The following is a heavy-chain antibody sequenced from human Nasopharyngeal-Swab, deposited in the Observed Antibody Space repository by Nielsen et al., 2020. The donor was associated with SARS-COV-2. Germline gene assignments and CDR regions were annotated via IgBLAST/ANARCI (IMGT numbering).Heavy chain of an antibody. Sequence: WIRQPPGKGLGWVAVISYDGSNKYYADSVKGRFTISRDNSKNTLYLQMNSLRAEDTAVYYCAKDVSNYGSGSSWDIDYWGQGTLVTVSS. CDR2: ISYDGSNK. CDR3: AKDVSNYGSGSSWDIDY. V-gene: IGHV3-30-3*02. D-gene: IGHD3-10*01. J-gene: IGHJ4*02.